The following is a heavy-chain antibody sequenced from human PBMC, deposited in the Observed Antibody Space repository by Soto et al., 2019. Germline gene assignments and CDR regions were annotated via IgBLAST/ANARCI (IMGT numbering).Heavy chain of an antibody. CDR2: IYSAGST. Sequence: GLVKPSETLSLICTVSGGSISGYFWSWVRQPAGKGLEWIGRIYSAGSTNYNPSLKSRVTMSVDTSQNHFSLKLTSVSAAGTAMYYCVRGDVFDIWGRGTMVTVSS. CDR3: VRGDVFDI. J-gene: IGHJ3*02. V-gene: IGHV4-4*07. D-gene: IGHD3-16*01. CDR1: GGSISGYF.